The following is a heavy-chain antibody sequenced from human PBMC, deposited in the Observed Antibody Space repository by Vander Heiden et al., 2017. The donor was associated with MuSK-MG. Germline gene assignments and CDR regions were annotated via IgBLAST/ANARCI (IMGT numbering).Heavy chain of an antibody. CDR1: GFTFDDYS. D-gene: IGHD6-6*01. Sequence: EVQLVYSGGGLVQLGRSLSRWCAASGFTFDDYSMHWVRQAPGKGLEWVSSISWNSGSIDYADSVKGRFTISRDNAKNSLYLQMNSLRAEDTALYYCAKDRKQLVRGIDYWGQGTLVTVSS. V-gene: IGHV3-9*01. CDR2: ISWNSGSI. CDR3: AKDRKQLVRGIDY. J-gene: IGHJ4*02.